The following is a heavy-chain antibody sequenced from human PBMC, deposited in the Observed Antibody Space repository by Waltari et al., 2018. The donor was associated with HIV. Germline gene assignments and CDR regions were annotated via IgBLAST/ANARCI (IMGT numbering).Heavy chain of an antibody. CDR3: ARDTTVVGTRYFDY. J-gene: IGHJ4*02. Sequence: EVQLVESGGGLIQPGGSLRLSCADSGITVSRVYMSWVRQAPGKGLDWVSVIHSSGGTNYADSVKGRFTISRDNSKNTLYLQMNSLGAEDTAVYYCARDTTVVGTRYFDYWGRGTLVTVSS. D-gene: IGHD6-13*01. CDR1: GITVSRVY. CDR2: IHSSGGT. V-gene: IGHV3-53*01.